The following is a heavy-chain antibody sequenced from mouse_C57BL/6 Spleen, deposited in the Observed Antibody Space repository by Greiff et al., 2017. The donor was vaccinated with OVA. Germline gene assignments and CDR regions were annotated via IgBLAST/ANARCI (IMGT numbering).Heavy chain of an antibody. D-gene: IGHD2-4*01. CDR2: INPGSGGT. CDR3: ARSPYDYDRLAY. V-gene: IGHV1-54*01. CDR1: GYAFTNYL. Sequence: QVQLQQSGAELVRPGTSVKVSCKASGYAFTNYLLEWVKQRPGQGLEWIGVINPGSGGTNYNEKFQGKATLTADKSSSTAYMQLSSLTSEDSAVYFCARSPYDYDRLAYWGQGTLVTVSA. J-gene: IGHJ3*01.